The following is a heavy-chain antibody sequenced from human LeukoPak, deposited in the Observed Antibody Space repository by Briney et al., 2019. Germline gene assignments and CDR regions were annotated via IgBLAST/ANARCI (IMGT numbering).Heavy chain of an antibody. CDR3: AKLPIVVVVAATWWFDP. V-gene: IGHV3-23*01. Sequence: GGSLRLSCAASGFTFSSYAMSWVRQAPGKGLEWVSGISGSGGSTYYADSVKGRFTISRDNSKNTLYLQMNSLRAEDTAVYYCAKLPIVVVVAATWWFDPWGQGALVTVSS. CDR2: ISGSGGST. D-gene: IGHD2-15*01. CDR1: GFTFSSYA. J-gene: IGHJ5*02.